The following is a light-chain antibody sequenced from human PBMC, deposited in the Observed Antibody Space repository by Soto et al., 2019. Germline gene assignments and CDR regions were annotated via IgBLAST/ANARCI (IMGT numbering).Light chain of an antibody. CDR1: QNIFTY. Sequence: DIHLTQSPSTLSASVGDRVTISCRASQNIFTYLAWYQQKPGKAPKLLIFDASTLQSGVPPRFSGSGSGTEFTPTISSLQPDEFATYYCQHYTLYSASFGPGTKVDIK. CDR2: DAS. CDR3: QHYTLYSAS. J-gene: IGKJ3*01. V-gene: IGKV1-5*01.